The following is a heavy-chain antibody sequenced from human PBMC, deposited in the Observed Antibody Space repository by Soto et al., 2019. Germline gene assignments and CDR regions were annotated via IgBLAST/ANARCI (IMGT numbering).Heavy chain of an antibody. Sequence: ASETLSLTCTVSGGSFSSYYWSWVRQPPGKGLEWVGHIYYSGSSNYNPSLKSRVTISVDTSKNQFSLNLSSVTAADTAVYYCARGPTVRYYYYGLDVWGPGTTVTVSS. CDR3: ARGPTVRYYYYGLDV. CDR2: IYYSGSS. D-gene: IGHD4-4*01. J-gene: IGHJ6*02. V-gene: IGHV4-59*01. CDR1: GGSFSSYY.